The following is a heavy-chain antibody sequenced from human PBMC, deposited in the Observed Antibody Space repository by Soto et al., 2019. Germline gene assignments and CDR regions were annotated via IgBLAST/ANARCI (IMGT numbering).Heavy chain of an antibody. D-gene: IGHD6-13*01. J-gene: IGHJ6*03. Sequence: GASVKVSCKASGYTFTSYDINWVRRATGQGLEWMGWMNPNRGNTGYAQKFQGRVTMTRNTSISTAYMELSSLRSEDTAVYYCAREVEPAAGLADLYYYYYMDVWGKGTTVTVSS. CDR1: GYTFTSYD. CDR2: MNPNRGNT. V-gene: IGHV1-8*01. CDR3: AREVEPAAGLADLYYYYYMDV.